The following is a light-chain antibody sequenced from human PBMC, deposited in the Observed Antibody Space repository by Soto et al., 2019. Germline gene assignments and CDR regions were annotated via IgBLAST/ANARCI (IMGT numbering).Light chain of an antibody. CDR2: AAS. Sequence: DIQMTQSPSTLSASVGDRVTITCRASQTVSHWLAWYQQKPGKAPKLLIYAASTLQSGVPSRFSGSGSGTDFTLTISRLEPEDFAVYYCQQYGSSGTFGQGTKVDI. V-gene: IGKV1-5*01. CDR1: QTVSHW. CDR3: QQYGSSGT. J-gene: IGKJ1*01.